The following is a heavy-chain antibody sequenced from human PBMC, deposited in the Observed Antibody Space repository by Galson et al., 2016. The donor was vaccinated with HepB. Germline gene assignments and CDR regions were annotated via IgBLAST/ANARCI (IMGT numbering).Heavy chain of an antibody. D-gene: IGHD6-19*01. CDR2: IYYSGRT. CDR3: ARDDSGGWYGFHYGMDV. J-gene: IGHJ6*02. V-gene: IGHV4-59*01. CDR1: GASISGYY. Sequence: ETLSLTCTVSGASISGYYLSWIRQPPGKGLEWIGYIYYSGRTNYNPSLKSRVTISVDTSKNQFSLKLSSVSAADTAVYYCARDDSGGWYGFHYGMDVWGQGTTVAVSS.